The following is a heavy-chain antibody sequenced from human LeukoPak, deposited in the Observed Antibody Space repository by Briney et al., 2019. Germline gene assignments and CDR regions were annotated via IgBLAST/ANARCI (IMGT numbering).Heavy chain of an antibody. CDR3: ARYCSGGCYSGVGY. CDR1: GFTFSSFG. D-gene: IGHD2-15*01. Sequence: GGSLRLSCAASGFTFSSFGMHWVRQAPGRGLEWVTLILYDEKYYADSVKGRFTISRDNSKNTLYLQMDSLRAEDTAVYYCARYCSGGCYSGVGYWGQGTLVTVPS. V-gene: IGHV3-33*05. CDR2: ILYDEK. J-gene: IGHJ4*02.